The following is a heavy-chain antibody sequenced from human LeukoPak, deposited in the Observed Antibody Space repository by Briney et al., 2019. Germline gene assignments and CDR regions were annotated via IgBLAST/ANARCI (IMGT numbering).Heavy chain of an antibody. CDR1: RFSFNSFA. D-gene: IGHD6-19*01. Sequence: GGTLRLSCAASRFSFNSFAMHWVRQAPGNGLEYVATLTSDGVSTFYASSVQGRFIISRDNSKNTLYLQKVSLKAEDMYLDDCARAASSDWYDPRVQGTLVTVSS. V-gene: IGHV3-64*01. CDR2: LTSDGVST. J-gene: IGHJ5*02. CDR3: ARAASSDWYDP.